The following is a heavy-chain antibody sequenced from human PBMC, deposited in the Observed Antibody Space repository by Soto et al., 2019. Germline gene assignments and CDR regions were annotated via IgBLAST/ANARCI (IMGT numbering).Heavy chain of an antibody. CDR2: ISSSSSYI. CDR1: GFTFSSYS. CDR3: AGNYTGYCSGARCSYPFDY. D-gene: IGHD2-15*01. Sequence: GGSLRLSCAASGFTFSSYSMNWVRQAPGKGLEWVSSISSSSSYIYYADSVKGRFTISRDSAKNSLYLQMNSLRAEDTAVYYCAGNYTGYCSGARCSYPFDYWGQGTLVTVSS. J-gene: IGHJ4*02. V-gene: IGHV3-21*01.